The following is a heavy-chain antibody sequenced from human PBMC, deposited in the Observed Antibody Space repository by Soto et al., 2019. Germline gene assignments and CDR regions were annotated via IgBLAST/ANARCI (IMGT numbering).Heavy chain of an antibody. CDR3: AGNSGYDYWFDP. J-gene: IGHJ5*02. D-gene: IGHD5-12*01. CDR1: GGSISSSSYY. CDR2: IYYSGST. V-gene: IGHV4-39*01. Sequence: SETLSLTCTVSGGSISSSSYYWGWIRQPPGKGLEWIGSIYYSGSTYYNPSLKSRVTISVDTSKNQFSLKLSSVTAADTAVYYCAGNSGYDYWFDPWGQGTLVTVSS.